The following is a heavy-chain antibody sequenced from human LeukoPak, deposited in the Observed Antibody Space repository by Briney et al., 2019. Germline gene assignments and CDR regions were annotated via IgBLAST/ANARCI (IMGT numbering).Heavy chain of an antibody. CDR3: AREWVVIGYFDY. V-gene: IGHV4-34*01. Sequence: KPSETLSLTCAVYGGSFSGYYWSWMRQPPGKGLEWIGEINHSGSTNYNPSLKSRVTISVDTSKNQFSLKLSSVTAADTAVYYCAREWVVIGYFDYWGQGTLVTVSS. J-gene: IGHJ4*02. CDR1: GGSFSGYY. D-gene: IGHD2-21*01. CDR2: INHSGST.